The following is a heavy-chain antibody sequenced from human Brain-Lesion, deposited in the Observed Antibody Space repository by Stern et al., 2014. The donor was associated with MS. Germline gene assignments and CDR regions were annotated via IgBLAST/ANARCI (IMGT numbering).Heavy chain of an antibody. CDR2: IWPGDSDT. V-gene: IGHV5-51*01. D-gene: IGHD6-6*01. Sequence: VQLVEPGAEVKRPGEALKISCKGSGYRFPSNWIGRVRQMPGKGLEWMGIIWPGDSDTRYSPSFQGQVTISADKSISTAYLQWSSLQASDTAMYYCARRGDSSSSGFDYWGQGTLVIVSS. J-gene: IGHJ4*02. CDR3: ARRGDSSSSGFDY. CDR1: GYRFPSNW.